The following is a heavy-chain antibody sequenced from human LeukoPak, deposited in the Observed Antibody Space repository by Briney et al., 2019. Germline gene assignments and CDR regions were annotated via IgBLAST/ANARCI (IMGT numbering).Heavy chain of an antibody. V-gene: IGHV4-39*01. D-gene: IGHD6-13*01. CDR1: GFTFSSYG. CDR2: IYYSGST. CDR3: ARTQEIIAAAGFDY. Sequence: GTLRLSCAASGFTFSSYGMSWVRQPPGKGLEWIGSIYYSGSTYYNPSLKSRVTISVDTSKNQFSLKLSSVTAADTAVYYCARTQEIIAAAGFDYWGQGTLVTVSS. J-gene: IGHJ4*02.